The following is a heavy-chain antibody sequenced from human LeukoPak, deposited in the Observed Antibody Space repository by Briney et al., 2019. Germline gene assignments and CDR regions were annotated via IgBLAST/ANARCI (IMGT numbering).Heavy chain of an antibody. V-gene: IGHV4-59*01. CDR2: IYYSGST. J-gene: IGHJ1*01. CDR1: GGSISSYY. Sequence: PSETLSPTCTVSGGSISSYYWSWIRQPPGKGLEWIGYIYYSGSTNYNPSLKSRVTISVDTSKNQFSLKLSSVTAADTAVYYCARGASGWEEYFQHWGQGTLVTVSS. CDR3: ARGASGWEEYFQH. D-gene: IGHD6-19*01.